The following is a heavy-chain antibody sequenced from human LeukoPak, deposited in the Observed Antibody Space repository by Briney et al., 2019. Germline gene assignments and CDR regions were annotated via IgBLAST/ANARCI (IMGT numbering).Heavy chain of an antibody. CDR3: AGEGHSSSWYVRYYYYGMDV. CDR1: GFTFSSYW. J-gene: IGHJ6*02. CDR2: IKQDGSEK. V-gene: IGHV3-7*04. D-gene: IGHD6-13*01. Sequence: GGSLRLSCAASGFTFSSYWMSWVRQAPGKGLEWVANIKQDGSEKYYVDSVKGRFTISRDNAKNSLYLQMNSLRAEDTAVYYCAGEGHSSSWYVRYYYYGMDVWGQGTTVTVSS.